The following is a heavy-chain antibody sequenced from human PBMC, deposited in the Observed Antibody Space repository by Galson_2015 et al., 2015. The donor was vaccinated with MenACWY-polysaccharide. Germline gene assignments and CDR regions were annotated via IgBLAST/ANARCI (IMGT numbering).Heavy chain of an antibody. D-gene: IGHD2-2*01. CDR2: IQHDGSRI. Sequence: SLRLSCAASGSRFSHSGMHWVRQAPGKGLEWVAGIQHDGSRIAYADSVKDRFTISRDNSKNTLFLEMNSLGAEDTAVYYCAREGSRVVSHAFDTWGQGTMVTVSS. V-gene: IGHV3-33*01. J-gene: IGHJ3*02. CDR1: GSRFSHSG. CDR3: AREGSRVVSHAFDT.